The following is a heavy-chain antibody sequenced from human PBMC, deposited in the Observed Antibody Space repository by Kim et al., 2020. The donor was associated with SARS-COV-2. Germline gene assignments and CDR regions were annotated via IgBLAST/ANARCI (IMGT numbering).Heavy chain of an antibody. CDR1: GFTFSDHY. J-gene: IGHJ4*02. V-gene: IGHV3-72*01. CDR3: ARARVPGYTYDY. D-gene: IGHD5-18*01. CDR2: TRNKANSYST. Sequence: LSLTCAASGFTFSDHYMDWVRQAPGKGLEWVGRTRNKANSYSTQYAASVKGRFTISRDDSKDSLYLQMNSLKTEDTAVYYCARARVPGYTYDYWGQG.